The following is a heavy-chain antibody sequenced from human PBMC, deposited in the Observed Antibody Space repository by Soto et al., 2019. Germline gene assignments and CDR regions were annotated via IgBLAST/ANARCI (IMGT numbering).Heavy chain of an antibody. CDR2: ISAYNGNT. J-gene: IGHJ5*02. CDR1: GYTFTSYG. V-gene: IGHV1-18*01. CDR3: ARGKYSGSFATTNWFDP. Sequence: QVQLVQSGAEVKKPGASVKVSCKASGYTFTSYGISWVRQAPGQGLEWMGWISAYNGNTNYAQKLQGRVTMTTETSTSTAYMELRSLRSDDTAVYYCARGKYSGSFATTNWFDPWGQGTLVTVSS. D-gene: IGHD1-26*01.